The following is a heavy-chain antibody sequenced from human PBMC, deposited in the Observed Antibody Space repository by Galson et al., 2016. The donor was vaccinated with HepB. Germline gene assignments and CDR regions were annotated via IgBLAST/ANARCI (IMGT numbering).Heavy chain of an antibody. CDR1: GFTFSNYG. Sequence: SLRLSCAASGFTFSNYGMHWVRQAPGKGLEWVAVIWYDGREKYYADSVKGRFTISRDNSKNTLHLQMNSLRAEDTAVYYCARIYYEILTGLTPWYYFDSWGQGTLVTVSS. CDR3: ARIYYEILTGLTPWYYFDS. J-gene: IGHJ4*02. V-gene: IGHV3-33*01. D-gene: IGHD3-9*01. CDR2: IWYDGREK.